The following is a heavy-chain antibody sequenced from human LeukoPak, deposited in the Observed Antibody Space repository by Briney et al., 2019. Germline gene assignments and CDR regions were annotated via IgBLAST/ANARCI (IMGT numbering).Heavy chain of an antibody. J-gene: IGHJ3*02. CDR2: ISGSGGST. V-gene: IGHV3-23*01. CDR1: GFTFSSYA. D-gene: IGHD4-11*01. Sequence: GGSLRLSCAASGFTFSSYAMSWVRQAPGKGLERVSAISGSGGSTYYADSVKGRFTISRDNSKNTLYLQMNSLRAEDTAVYYCAKGTPMTTVTTSWDDAFDIWGQGTMVTVSS. CDR3: AKGTPMTTVTTSWDDAFDI.